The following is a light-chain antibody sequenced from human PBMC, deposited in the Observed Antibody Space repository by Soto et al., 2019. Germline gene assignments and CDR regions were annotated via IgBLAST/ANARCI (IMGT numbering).Light chain of an antibody. Sequence: NFMLTQPHSVSESPGKTVTISCTGSSGSIASNYVQWYQQRPGSAPTTVIYEDNKRPPGVPDRFSGSVDTSSNSASLIISGLKTEDEADYYCQSHDTTNVVFGRGTKLTVL. CDR2: EDN. CDR1: SGSIASNY. CDR3: QSHDTTNVV. J-gene: IGLJ3*02. V-gene: IGLV6-57*02.